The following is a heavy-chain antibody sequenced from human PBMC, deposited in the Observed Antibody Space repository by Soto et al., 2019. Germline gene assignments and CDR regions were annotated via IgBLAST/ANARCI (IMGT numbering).Heavy chain of an antibody. D-gene: IGHD1-26*01. CDR1: GFTFSSYW. J-gene: IGHJ6*03. Sequence: GGSLRLSCAASGFTFSSYWMHWVRQAPGKGLVWVSRINSDGSSTSYADSVKGRFTISRDNAKNALYLQMNSLRAEDTAVYCCARDGDLGAYYYYYYMDVWGKGATVTVSS. V-gene: IGHV3-74*01. CDR3: ARDGDLGAYYYYYYMDV. CDR2: INSDGSST.